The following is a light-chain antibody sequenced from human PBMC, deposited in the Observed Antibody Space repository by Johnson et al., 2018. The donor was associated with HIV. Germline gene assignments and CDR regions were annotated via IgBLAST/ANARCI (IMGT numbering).Light chain of an antibody. CDR1: SSNIGAGYD. Sequence: QSVLTQQPSVSGAPGQRVTISCTGSSSNIGAGYDVHWYQQFPGTAPKLLIYGNDNRPSGVPERFPGSKSGTSASLAIPGLQDEDEADYYCQSYDNALSGSKVFGTGTEVTVL. J-gene: IGLJ1*01. CDR2: GND. V-gene: IGLV1-40*01. CDR3: QSYDNALSGSKV.